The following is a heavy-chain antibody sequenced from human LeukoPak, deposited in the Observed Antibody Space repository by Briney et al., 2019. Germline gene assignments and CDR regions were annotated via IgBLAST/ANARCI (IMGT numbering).Heavy chain of an antibody. Sequence: GGSLRLSCAASGFTFSSYSMNWVRQAPGKGLEWVSYISSSSSTIYYADSVKGRFTISRDNSKSTLYLQMNSLRTEDTAVYHCARTYYDFWSGQDWGQGTLVTVSS. CDR2: ISSSSSTI. CDR1: GFTFSSYS. J-gene: IGHJ4*02. D-gene: IGHD3-3*01. V-gene: IGHV3-48*01. CDR3: ARTYYDFWSGQD.